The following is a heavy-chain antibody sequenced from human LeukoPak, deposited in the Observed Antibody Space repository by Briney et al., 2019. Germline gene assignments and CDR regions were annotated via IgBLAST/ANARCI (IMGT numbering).Heavy chain of an antibody. CDR1: GFTFSSYA. D-gene: IGHD2-15*01. V-gene: IGHV3-23*01. CDR3: AKNPRDCSGGSCYSDYYFDY. CDR2: ISGSGGST. Sequence: GGSLRLSCAASGFTFSSYAMSWVRQAPGKGLEWVSAISGSGGSTYYADSVKGRFTISRDNSMNTLCLQMNSLRAEDTAVYYCAKNPRDCSGGSCYSDYYFDYWGQGTLVTVSS. J-gene: IGHJ4*02.